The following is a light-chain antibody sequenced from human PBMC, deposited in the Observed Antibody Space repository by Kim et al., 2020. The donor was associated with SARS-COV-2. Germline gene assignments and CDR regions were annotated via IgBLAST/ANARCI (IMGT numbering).Light chain of an antibody. CDR2: GIS. Sequence: EIVLTQSPATLSLSPGERATLSCGASQSVTDNYFAWYQQNPGQAPRLLIYGISNRATGIVDRFSGSGSGTDFTLTISRLEPEDSAVYFCQQYGSLPLTFGGGTKVDIK. V-gene: IGKV3-20*01. CDR3: QQYGSLPLT. J-gene: IGKJ4*01. CDR1: QSVTDNY.